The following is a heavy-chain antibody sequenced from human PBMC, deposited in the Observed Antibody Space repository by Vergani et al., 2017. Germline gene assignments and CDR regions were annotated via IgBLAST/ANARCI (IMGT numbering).Heavy chain of an antibody. CDR3: AREEVVDNYYYYGMDV. J-gene: IGHJ6*02. Sequence: VQLVESGGGVVQPGRSLRLSCAASGFTVSSNYMSWVRQAPGKGLEWVSVIYSGGSTYYADSVKGRFTISRDNSKNTLYLQMNSLRAEDTAVYYCAREEVVDNYYYYGMDVWGQGTTVTVS. CDR1: GFTVSSNY. CDR2: IYSGGST. D-gene: IGHD3-22*01. V-gene: IGHV3-66*02.